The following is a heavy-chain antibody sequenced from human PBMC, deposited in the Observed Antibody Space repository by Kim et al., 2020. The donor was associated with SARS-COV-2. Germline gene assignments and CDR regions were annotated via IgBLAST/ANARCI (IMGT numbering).Heavy chain of an antibody. V-gene: IGHV4-34*01. CDR3: ARGPSTLYSSGWYGYYFDY. CDR1: GGSFSGYY. D-gene: IGHD6-19*01. CDR2: INHSGST. J-gene: IGHJ4*02. Sequence: SETLSLTCAVYGGSFSGYYWSWIRQPPGKGLEWIGEINHSGSTNYNPSLKSRVTISVDTSKNQFSLKLSSVTAADTAVYYCARGPSTLYSSGWYGYYFDYWGQGTLVTVSS.